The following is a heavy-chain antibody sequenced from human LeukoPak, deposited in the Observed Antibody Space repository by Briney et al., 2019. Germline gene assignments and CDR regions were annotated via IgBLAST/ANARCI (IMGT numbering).Heavy chain of an antibody. Sequence: GGSLRLSCAASGFTFDDYDMSWVRQAPGKGLEWVSGINWNGGSTGYADSVKGRFTISRDNAKNSLYLQMNSLRAEDTALYYCARDYTSPDAFDIWGQGTMVTVSS. V-gene: IGHV3-20*04. CDR3: ARDYTSPDAFDI. CDR2: INWNGGST. CDR1: GFTFDDYD. D-gene: IGHD2-2*02. J-gene: IGHJ3*02.